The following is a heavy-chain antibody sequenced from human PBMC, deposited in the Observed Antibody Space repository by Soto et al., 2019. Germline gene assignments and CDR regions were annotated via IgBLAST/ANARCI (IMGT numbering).Heavy chain of an antibody. CDR3: ARANDCISTSHWCWFDP. J-gene: IGHJ5*02. CDR2: IIPIFGTA. CDR1: GGTFSSYA. Sequence: ASVKVSCKASGGTFSSYAISWVRQAPGQGLEWMGGIIPIFGTANYAQKFQGRVTITADESTSTAYMELSSLRSEDTAVYYCARANDCISTSHWCWFDPWGQGILVTSPQ. V-gene: IGHV1-69*13. D-gene: IGHD2-2*01.